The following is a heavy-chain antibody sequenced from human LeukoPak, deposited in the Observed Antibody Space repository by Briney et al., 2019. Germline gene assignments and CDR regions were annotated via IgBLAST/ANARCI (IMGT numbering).Heavy chain of an antibody. D-gene: IGHD3-10*01. CDR2: IYSGDNT. V-gene: IGHV3-53*01. Sequence: GGSLGLSCAASGFTVSGNYMSWVRQAPGKGLEWVSVIYSGDNTYCADSVKGRFTISRDNSKNTLYLQMSSLRAEDTAVYYCVRESSGSYFAYWGQGTLVTVSS. CDR3: VRESSGSYFAY. J-gene: IGHJ4*02. CDR1: GFTVSGNY.